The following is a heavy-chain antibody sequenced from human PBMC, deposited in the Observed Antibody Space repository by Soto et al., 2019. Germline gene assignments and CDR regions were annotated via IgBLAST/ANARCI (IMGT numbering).Heavy chain of an antibody. CDR1: GWSFSGYY. V-gene: IGHV4-34*01. J-gene: IGHJ3*02. D-gene: IGHD6-19*01. Sequence: QVQLQQWGAGLLKPSETLSLTCAVYGWSFSGYYWSWIRQPPGKGLEWIGEINHSGSTNYNPSLKSRVTISVDTSKHQFSLKLSSVTAADTAVYYCASSSGWYPGAFDIWGQGTMVTVSS. CDR2: INHSGST. CDR3: ASSSGWYPGAFDI.